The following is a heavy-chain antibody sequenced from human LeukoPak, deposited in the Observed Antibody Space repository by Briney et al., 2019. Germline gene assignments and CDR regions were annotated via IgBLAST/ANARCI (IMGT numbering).Heavy chain of an antibody. D-gene: IGHD6-19*01. CDR1: GFTFSSYA. V-gene: IGHV3-30-3*01. CDR2: ISYDGSNK. Sequence: PGGSLRLSCAASGFTFSSYAMHWVRQAPGKGLEWVAVISYDGSNKYYADSVKGRFTISRDNSKNTLYLQMNSLRAEDTAVYYCARDLLAVAGSNWFDPWGQGTPVTVSS. CDR3: ARDLLAVAGSNWFDP. J-gene: IGHJ5*02.